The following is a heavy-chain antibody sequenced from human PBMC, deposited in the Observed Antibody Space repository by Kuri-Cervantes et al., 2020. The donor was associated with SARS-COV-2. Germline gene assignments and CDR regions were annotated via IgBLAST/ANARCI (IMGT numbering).Heavy chain of an antibody. D-gene: IGHD2/OR15-2a*01. V-gene: IGHV3-11*04. CDR2: ISSSGSTI. CDR1: GFTFSDYY. CDR3: ARRVTFYYYMDV. J-gene: IGHJ6*03. Sequence: GGSLRLSCAASGFTFSDYYMSWIRQAPGKGLEWVSYISSSGSTIYYADSVKGRFTISRDNAKNSLYLQMNSLRAEDAAVYYCARRVTFYYYMDVWGKGTTVTVSS.